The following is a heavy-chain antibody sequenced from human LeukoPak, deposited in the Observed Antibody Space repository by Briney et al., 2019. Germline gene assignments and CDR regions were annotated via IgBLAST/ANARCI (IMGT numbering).Heavy chain of an antibody. J-gene: IGHJ6*02. V-gene: IGHV4-31*03. D-gene: IGHD3-3*01. Sequence: SETLSLTCTVSGGSISSGGYYWSWIRQHPGKGLEWIGYIYYSGSTYYNPSLKSRVTISVDTSKNQFSLKLSSVTAADTAVYYCARGHYDFWSGCPYYYGMDVWGQGTTVTVSS. CDR3: ARGHYDFWSGCPYYYGMDV. CDR2: IYYSGST. CDR1: GGSISSGGYY.